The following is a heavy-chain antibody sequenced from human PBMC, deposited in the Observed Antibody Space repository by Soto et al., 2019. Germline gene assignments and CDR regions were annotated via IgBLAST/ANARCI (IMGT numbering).Heavy chain of an antibody. Sequence: NPAETLSLTCNVSGGSISSGDYYWTWIRQSPGKGLEWIGYIYYTGSTFYSPSLKSRVTISLDTSENHFSLDMKSVTAADTAVYFCARVSGHNTGYYSVYFMDVWGQGTKVSVSS. CDR3: ARVSGHNTGYYSVYFMDV. CDR2: IYYTGST. D-gene: IGHD5-18*01. CDR1: GGSISSGDYY. V-gene: IGHV4-30-4*01. J-gene: IGHJ6*02.